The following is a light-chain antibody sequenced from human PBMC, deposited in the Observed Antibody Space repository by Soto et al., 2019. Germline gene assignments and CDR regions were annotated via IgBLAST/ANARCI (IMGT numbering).Light chain of an antibody. CDR3: QVWDSRSDHVL. Sequence: SYERTQSPSVSVAPGQTAAIPCGGDIIGVRSVHWYRQTPGQTPILVVYDDTDRPSGIPERFSGSKTGTLATLTISRVEAGDEADYYCQVWDSRSDHVLFGGGTKLTVL. CDR2: DDT. J-gene: IGLJ3*02. CDR1: IIGVRS. V-gene: IGLV3-21*02.